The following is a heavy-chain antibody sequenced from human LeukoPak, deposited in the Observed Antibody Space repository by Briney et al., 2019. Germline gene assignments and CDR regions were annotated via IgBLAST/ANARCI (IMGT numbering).Heavy chain of an antibody. CDR3: ARISSSNWYNERGAFDV. V-gene: IGHV1-69*13. Sequence: SVKVSCKASGGTFSSYAISWVRQAPGQGLEWMGGIIPIFGTANYAQKFQGRVTITADESTSTAYMELSSLRSEDTAVYFCARISSSNWYNERGAFDVWGQGTMVTVSS. CDR2: IIPIFGTA. D-gene: IGHD6-13*01. J-gene: IGHJ3*01. CDR1: GGTFSSYA.